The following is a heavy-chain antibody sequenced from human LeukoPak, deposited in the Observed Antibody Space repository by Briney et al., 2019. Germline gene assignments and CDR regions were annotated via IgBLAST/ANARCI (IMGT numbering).Heavy chain of an antibody. Sequence: GGSLRLSFAASGFTFSSYWMHWVRQAPGKGLVWVSRINSDGSSTSYADSVKGRFTISRDNAKNTLYLQMNSLRAEDTAVYYCAGDIAVAGSYFDYWGQGTLVTVSS. CDR2: INSDGSST. V-gene: IGHV3-74*01. J-gene: IGHJ4*02. D-gene: IGHD6-19*01. CDR3: AGDIAVAGSYFDY. CDR1: GFTFSSYW.